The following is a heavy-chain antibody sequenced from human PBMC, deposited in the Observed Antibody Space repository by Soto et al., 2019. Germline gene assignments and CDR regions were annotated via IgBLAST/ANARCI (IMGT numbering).Heavy chain of an antibody. J-gene: IGHJ4*02. CDR2: SRNRANGYTT. V-gene: IGHV3-72*01. D-gene: IGHD4-4*01. CDR1: GFTFSAHY. Sequence: GGSLRLSCVASGFTFSAHYMDWVRQAPGKGLEWVGRSRNRANGYTTEYGTSVKGRFSISRDESSNSLYLQMDSLRTEDTAMYYCARGLNSFDCWGQGTLVTVSS. CDR3: ARGLNSFDC.